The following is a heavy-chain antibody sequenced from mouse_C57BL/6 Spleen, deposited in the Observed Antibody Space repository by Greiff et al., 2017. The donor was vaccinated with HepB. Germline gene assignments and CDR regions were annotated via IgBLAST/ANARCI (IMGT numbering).Heavy chain of an antibody. CDR2: ISDGGSYT. CDR1: GFTFSSYA. V-gene: IGHV5-4*01. D-gene: IGHD1-1*01. CDR3: ARDRRSYYFDY. Sequence: EVQLQESGGGLVKPGGSLKLSCAASGFTFSSYAMSWVRQTPEKRLEWVATISDGGSYTYYPDNVKGRFTISRDNAKNNLYLQMSHLKSEDTAMYYCARDRRSYYFDYWGQGTTLTVSS. J-gene: IGHJ2*01.